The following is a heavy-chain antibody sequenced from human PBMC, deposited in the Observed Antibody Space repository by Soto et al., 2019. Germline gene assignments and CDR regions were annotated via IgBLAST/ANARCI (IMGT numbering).Heavy chain of an antibody. CDR1: GGSISSGGYY. CDR2: IYYSGST. Sequence: SETLSLTCTVSGGSISSGGYYWSWIRQHPGKGLEWIGYIYYSGSTYYNPSLKSRATISVDTSKNQFSLKLSSVTAADTAVYYCARSGPTYGDYVYYWGQGTLVTVS. J-gene: IGHJ4*02. V-gene: IGHV4-31*03. D-gene: IGHD4-17*01. CDR3: ARSGPTYGDYVYY.